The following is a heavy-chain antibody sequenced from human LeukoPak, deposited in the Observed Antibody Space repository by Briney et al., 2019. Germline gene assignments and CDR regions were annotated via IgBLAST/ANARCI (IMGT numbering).Heavy chain of an antibody. V-gene: IGHV1-69*05. CDR3: ARESVPPYCGGDCCLDY. J-gene: IGHJ4*02. CDR1: GGTFSSYA. CDR2: IIPIFGTA. Sequence: SVKVSCKASGGTFSSYAISWVRQAPGQGLDWMGRIIPIFGTANYAQKFQGRVTITTDESTSTAYMELSSLRSEDTAVYYCARESVPPYCGGDCCLDYWGQGTLVTVSS. D-gene: IGHD2-21*02.